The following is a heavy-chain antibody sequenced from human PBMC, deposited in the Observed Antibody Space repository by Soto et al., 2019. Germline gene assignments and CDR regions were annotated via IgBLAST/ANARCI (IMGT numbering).Heavy chain of an antibody. Sequence: PGGSLRLSCAASGFTFSSYSMNWVRQAPGKGLEWVSSISSSSSYIYYADSVKGRFTISRDNAKNSLYLQMNSLRAEDTAVYYCATGRDYDFWSGYPAPQADRVDYWGQGTLVTVSS. V-gene: IGHV3-21*01. D-gene: IGHD3-3*01. CDR3: ATGRDYDFWSGYPAPQADRVDY. CDR2: ISSSSSYI. CDR1: GFTFSSYS. J-gene: IGHJ4*02.